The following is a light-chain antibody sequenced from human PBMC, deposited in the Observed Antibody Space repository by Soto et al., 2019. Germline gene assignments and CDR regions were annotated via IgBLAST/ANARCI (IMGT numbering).Light chain of an antibody. CDR2: GAS. CDR1: QSVGSD. Sequence: IVMTQSPATLSVSPGERATLSCRASQSVGSDLAWYQQKPGQAPRLLIYGASTRATGIPARFGGSGSGTEFTLTITSLQSEDFALYYCQQYHNLWTFGQGTKVDI. J-gene: IGKJ1*01. CDR3: QQYHNLWT. V-gene: IGKV3-15*01.